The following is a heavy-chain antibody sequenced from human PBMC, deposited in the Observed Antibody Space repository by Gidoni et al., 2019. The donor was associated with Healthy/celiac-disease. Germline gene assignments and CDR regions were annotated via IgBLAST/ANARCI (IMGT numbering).Heavy chain of an antibody. CDR3: ARAGRVGDPWYFDL. Sequence: EVQLVESGGGLVQPGGSLRHSCAASGFTDSSYAMHWVRQATGKGLDGVSAIGTAGDTYYPGSVKGRFTISRENAKNSLYLQMNRLRAEDTAVYYCARAGRVGDPWYFDLWGRGTLVTVSS. CDR2: IGTAGDT. J-gene: IGHJ2*01. D-gene: IGHD3-16*01. CDR1: GFTDSSYA. V-gene: IGHV3-13*01.